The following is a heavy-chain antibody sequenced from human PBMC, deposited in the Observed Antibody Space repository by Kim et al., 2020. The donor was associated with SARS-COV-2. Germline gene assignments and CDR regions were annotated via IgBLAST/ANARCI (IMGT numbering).Heavy chain of an antibody. D-gene: IGHD1-26*01. V-gene: IGHV3-30-3*01. Sequence: GGSLRLSCAASGFTFSSYAMHWVRQAPGKGLEWVAVISYDGSNKYYADSVKGRFTISRDNSKNTLYLQMNSLRAEDTAVYYCARDRWEHLVGATFYYYYGMDVWGQGTTVTVS. CDR3: ARDRWEHLVGATFYYYYGMDV. CDR1: GFTFSSYA. CDR2: ISYDGSNK. J-gene: IGHJ6*02.